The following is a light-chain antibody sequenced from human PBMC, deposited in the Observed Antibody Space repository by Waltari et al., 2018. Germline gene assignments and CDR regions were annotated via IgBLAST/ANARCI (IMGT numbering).Light chain of an antibody. CDR3: SSYTSSSLYV. Sequence: QSALTQPASVSGSPGQSIPISCTGTSSDVGVYNYVSWYQQHPGKAPKLMIYEVSNRPSGVSNRFSGSKSGNTASLTISGLQAEDEADYYCSSYTSSSLYVFGTGTKVTVL. J-gene: IGLJ1*01. CDR1: SSDVGVYNY. V-gene: IGLV2-14*01. CDR2: EVS.